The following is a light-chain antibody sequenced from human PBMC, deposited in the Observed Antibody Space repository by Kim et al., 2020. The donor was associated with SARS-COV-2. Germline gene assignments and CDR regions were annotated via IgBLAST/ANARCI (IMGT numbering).Light chain of an antibody. V-gene: IGKV3-20*01. CDR2: GAS. CDR1: QSVTNNF. Sequence: VLSQSPGTVSLSLGERVTLSCRAGQSVTNNFLAWFQQKPGQVPRLLIYGASNRATVVPDRFSGSGSGTDFTLTINRLEPEDFAVYYCQQYGGSSWTFGQGTKVGIK. CDR3: QQYGGSSWT. J-gene: IGKJ1*01.